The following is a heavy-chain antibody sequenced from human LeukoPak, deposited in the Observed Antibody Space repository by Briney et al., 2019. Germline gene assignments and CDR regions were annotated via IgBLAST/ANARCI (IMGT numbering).Heavy chain of an antibody. CDR1: GGSISSYY. V-gene: IGHV4-59*01. J-gene: IGHJ4*02. D-gene: IGHD5-18*01. CDR3: ARVDTAMAIDY. Sequence: KSSETLSLTCTVSGGSISSYYWSWIRQPPGKGLEWIGYIYYSGSTNYNPSLKSRVTISVDTSKNQFSLKLSSVIAADTAVYYCARVDTAMAIDYWGQGTLVTVSS. CDR2: IYYSGST.